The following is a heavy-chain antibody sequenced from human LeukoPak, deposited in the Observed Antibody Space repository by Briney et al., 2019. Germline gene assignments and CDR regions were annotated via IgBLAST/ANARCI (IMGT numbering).Heavy chain of an antibody. J-gene: IGHJ4*02. CDR1: GFTFSSYA. V-gene: IGHV3-30*04. Sequence: GGSLRLSCAASGFTFSSYAMHWVRQAPGKGLEWVAVISYDGSNKYYADSVKGRFTISRDNSKSTLYLQMNSLRAEDTAVYYCAKDWGEYFDYVWGSFTSFDSWGQGTLVTVSS. CDR2: ISYDGSNK. D-gene: IGHD3-16*01. CDR3: AKDWGEYFDYVWGSFTSFDS.